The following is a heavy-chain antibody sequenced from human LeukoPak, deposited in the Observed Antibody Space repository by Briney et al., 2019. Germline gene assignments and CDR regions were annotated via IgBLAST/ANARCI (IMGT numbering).Heavy chain of an antibody. CDR1: GFTFSIYA. Sequence: GGSLRLSCAASGFTFSIYAMSWVRQAPGKGLEWVSSISGTSGNTYYADSVKGRFAISRDNSKDTLYLQMNSLRAEDTAVYYCARDLAVAGTAFDYWGQGTLVTVSS. V-gene: IGHV3-23*01. CDR3: ARDLAVAGTAFDY. D-gene: IGHD6-19*01. CDR2: ISGTSGNT. J-gene: IGHJ4*02.